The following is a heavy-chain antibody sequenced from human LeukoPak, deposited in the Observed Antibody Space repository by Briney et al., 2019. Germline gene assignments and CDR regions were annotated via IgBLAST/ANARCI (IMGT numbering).Heavy chain of an antibody. Sequence: SETLSLTCTVSGYSISSGFYWGWIRQPPGKGLEWIGSIYHSGSTYYNPSLKSRVTISVDTSKNQFSLKLNSVTAADTAVYYCARGKVMAHSDYFDYWGQGTLVTVSS. D-gene: IGHD3-16*01. CDR2: IYHSGST. V-gene: IGHV4-38-2*02. CDR1: GYSISSGFY. J-gene: IGHJ4*02. CDR3: ARGKVMAHSDYFDY.